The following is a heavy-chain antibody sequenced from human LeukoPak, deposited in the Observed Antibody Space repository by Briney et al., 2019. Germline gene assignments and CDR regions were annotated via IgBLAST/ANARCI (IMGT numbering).Heavy chain of an antibody. CDR1: GGSFSGYY. D-gene: IGHD3-16*01. V-gene: IGHV4-4*07. J-gene: IGHJ3*02. CDR3: ARDDGLGTDAFDI. CDR2: IYTSGST. Sequence: PSETLSLTCAVYGGSFSGYYWSWIRQPAGKGLEWIGRIYTSGSTNYNPSLKSRVTISVDTSKNQFSLKLSSVTAADTAVYYCARDDGLGTDAFDIWGQGTMVTVSS.